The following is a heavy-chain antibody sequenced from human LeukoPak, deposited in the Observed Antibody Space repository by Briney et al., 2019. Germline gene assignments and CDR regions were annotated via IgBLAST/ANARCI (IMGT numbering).Heavy chain of an antibody. CDR2: INHSGST. J-gene: IGHJ4*02. D-gene: IGHD2-8*01. CDR3: ARLVQEMASPSRGDY. V-gene: IGHV4-34*01. CDR1: GGSFSGYY. Sequence: SETLSLTCAVYGGSFSGYYWSWIRQPPGKGLEWIGEINHSGSTNYNPSLKSRVTISVDTSKNQFSLKLSSVTAADTAVYYCARLVQEMASPSRGDYWGQGTLVTVSS.